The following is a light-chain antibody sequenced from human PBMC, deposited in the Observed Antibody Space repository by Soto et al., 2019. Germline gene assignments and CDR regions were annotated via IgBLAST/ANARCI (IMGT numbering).Light chain of an antibody. Sequence: DIQLTQSPSFLSASVGDRVIITCRASQGIATHLAWYQQKPGKAPKLLVYAASSLQSGVPSRLSGSGYGTDFTLTISSLQPEDFATYYCQQVNSFPHIFGQGTKLEIK. CDR2: AAS. CDR1: QGIATH. CDR3: QQVNSFPHI. V-gene: IGKV1-9*01. J-gene: IGKJ2*01.